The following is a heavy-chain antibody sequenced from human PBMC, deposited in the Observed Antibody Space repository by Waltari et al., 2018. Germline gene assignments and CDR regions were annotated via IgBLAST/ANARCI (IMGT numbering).Heavy chain of an antibody. Sequence: QVQLVQSGAEVKKPGASVKVSCKASGYTFSDYGISWVRQAPGQGLEWMGWISGNNGNTKQAQKFQGRLIMTKDTSATTVYMELTYLTSDDTAVYYCARERHRLMEEGYLMALDPWGQGTLVTVSS. CDR2: ISGNNGNT. CDR1: GYTFSDYG. J-gene: IGHJ5*02. CDR3: ARERHRLMEEGYLMALDP. V-gene: IGHV1-18*01. D-gene: IGHD3-3*01.